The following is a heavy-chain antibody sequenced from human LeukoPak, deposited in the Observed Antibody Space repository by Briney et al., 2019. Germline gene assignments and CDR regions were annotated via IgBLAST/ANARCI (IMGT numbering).Heavy chain of an antibody. J-gene: IGHJ6*02. CDR2: IYHSGST. CDR3: ARGDFWSGMDV. Sequence: SETLSLTCTVSGGSISTTSYYWGWLWQPPGKGLEWIGYIYHSGSTYYNPSLKSRVTISVDRSKNQFSLKLSSVTAADTAVYYCARGDFWSGMDVWGQGTTVTVSS. CDR1: GGSISTTSYY. V-gene: IGHV4-30-2*01. D-gene: IGHD3-3*01.